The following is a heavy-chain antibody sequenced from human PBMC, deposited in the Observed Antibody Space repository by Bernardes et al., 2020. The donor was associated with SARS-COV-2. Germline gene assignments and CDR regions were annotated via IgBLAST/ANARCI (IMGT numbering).Heavy chain of an antibody. V-gene: IGHV3-23*01. CDR2: ISGGGETT. Sequence: GGSLRLSCAASGFSFSSYAMTWVHQAPGKRLEWVSVISGGGETTFYADSVKGRFIISRDYSRKTLYLEMSNLRGDDTAIYFCAKTAATYASGGGAFDIWGQGTLVSVSS. CDR1: GFSFSSYA. CDR3: AKTAATYASGGGAFDI. J-gene: IGHJ3*02. D-gene: IGHD3-10*01.